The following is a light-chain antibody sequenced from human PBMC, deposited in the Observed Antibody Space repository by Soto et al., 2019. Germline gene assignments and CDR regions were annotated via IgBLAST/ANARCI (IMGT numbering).Light chain of an antibody. V-gene: IGKV1-39*01. Sequence: DIQMTQSPSSLSASVGDRVTITCQASQDINNYLNWYQQKPGKAPKLLIYAASTLQSGVPSRFSGSGSGTDFTLTISSLEPEDFAVYYCQQRSNWPPITFGQGTRLEI. CDR3: QQRSNWPPIT. J-gene: IGKJ5*01. CDR2: AAS. CDR1: QDINNY.